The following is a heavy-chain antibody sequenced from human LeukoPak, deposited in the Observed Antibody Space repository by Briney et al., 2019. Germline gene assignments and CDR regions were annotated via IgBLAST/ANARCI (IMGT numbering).Heavy chain of an antibody. D-gene: IGHD6-19*01. CDR1: GFTFSSYG. Sequence: PGGSLRLSCAASGFTFSSYGMHWVRQAPGKGLEWVAVISYDGSNKYYADSVKGRFTISRDNSKNTLYLQMNSLRAEDTAVYYCARDLGHSSGWQRNYFDYWGQGTLVTVSS. CDR3: ARDLGHSSGWQRNYFDY. J-gene: IGHJ4*02. V-gene: IGHV3-30*03. CDR2: ISYDGSNK.